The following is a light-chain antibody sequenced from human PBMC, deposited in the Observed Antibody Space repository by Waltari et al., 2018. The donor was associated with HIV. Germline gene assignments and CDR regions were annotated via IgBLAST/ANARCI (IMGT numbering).Light chain of an antibody. CDR1: SSNIGSTF. J-gene: IGLJ3*02. V-gene: IGLV1-47*01. Sequence: QSVLTQPPSASETPGQRVTIPCSGRSSNIGSTFVYWYQQLPGTAPKLLIYGNNQRPSGVPDRFSGSRSGTSASLAISGLRSEDEADYYCAAWDDSLGGLWVFGGGTKLTVL. CDR3: AAWDDSLGGLWV. CDR2: GNN.